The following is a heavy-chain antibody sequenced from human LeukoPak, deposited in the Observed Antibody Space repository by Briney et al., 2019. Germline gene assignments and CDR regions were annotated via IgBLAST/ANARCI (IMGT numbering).Heavy chain of an antibody. Sequence: PSETLSLTCTVSGGSISSYYWSWIRQPPGKGLEWIGYIYYSGSTNYNPSLKSRVTISVDTSKNQFSLKLSSVTAADTAVYYCARIVGSYYNLDYWGQGTLVTVSS. J-gene: IGHJ4*02. V-gene: IGHV4-59*01. CDR3: ARIVGSYYNLDY. CDR2: IYYSGST. CDR1: GGSISSYY. D-gene: IGHD3-10*01.